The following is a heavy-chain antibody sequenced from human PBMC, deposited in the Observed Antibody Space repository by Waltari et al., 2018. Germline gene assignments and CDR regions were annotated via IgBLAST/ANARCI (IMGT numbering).Heavy chain of an antibody. J-gene: IGHJ4*02. D-gene: IGHD2-15*01. CDR1: GFTFSAYS. CDR2: ISSSSTSI. CDR3: ARGALYCSGGGCYPDY. Sequence: EVQLVESGGGLVKPGGSLRLSCAASGFTFSAYSMQWVRQAPGTGRDWVSSISSSSTSIYYADSVRGRFTISRDNAKNSLYLQMNSLRAEDTAVYYCARGALYCSGGGCYPDYWGQGTLVTVSS. V-gene: IGHV3-21*01.